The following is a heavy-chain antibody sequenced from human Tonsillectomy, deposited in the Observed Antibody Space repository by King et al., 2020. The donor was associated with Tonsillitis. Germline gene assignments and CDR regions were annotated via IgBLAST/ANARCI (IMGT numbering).Heavy chain of an antibody. CDR2: INQNGGEK. D-gene: IGHD3-16*01. J-gene: IGHJ5*02. V-gene: IGHV3-7*03. CDR1: GLTFSSYW. Sequence: DVQLVESGGGLVQPGGSLRLSCAVSGLTFSSYWMSWVRQAPGKGLEWVANINQNGGEKYYVDSVKGRFTISRNNAKNSLYLKMNSLRADDTAVYYCARDVTFGGKSWGPGTLVTVSS. CDR3: ARDVTFGGKS.